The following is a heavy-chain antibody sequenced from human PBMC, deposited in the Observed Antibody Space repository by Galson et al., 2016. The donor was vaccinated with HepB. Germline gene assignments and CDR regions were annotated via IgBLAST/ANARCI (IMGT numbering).Heavy chain of an antibody. J-gene: IGHJ4*02. D-gene: IGHD3-3*02. Sequence: ATLSLTCTVSGGSINSYYWSWIRQPPGKGLEWIGYMYYSGSANYNPSLKSRVTISVGTSKNRFSLTMTSVTAADTAVYYCARGVNLASMAGYWGQGTLVTVSS. CDR1: GGSINSYY. CDR3: ARGVNLASMAGY. CDR2: MYYSGSA. V-gene: IGHV4-59*01.